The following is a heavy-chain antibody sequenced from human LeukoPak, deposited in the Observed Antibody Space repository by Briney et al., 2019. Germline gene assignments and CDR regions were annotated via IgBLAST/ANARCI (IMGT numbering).Heavy chain of an antibody. D-gene: IGHD6-6*01. CDR2: MREDGGQE. V-gene: IGHV3-7*03. CDR1: GLTFRNYG. J-gene: IGHJ4*02. Sequence: GESLRLSCVGFGLTFRNYGMNWVRQAPGTGLEWVAGMREDGGQEYYVDSVRGRFTISRDSAKNSLYLQMNSLRVEDTAVYYCVRALSSSSPYWGQGTLVTVSS. CDR3: VRALSSSSPY.